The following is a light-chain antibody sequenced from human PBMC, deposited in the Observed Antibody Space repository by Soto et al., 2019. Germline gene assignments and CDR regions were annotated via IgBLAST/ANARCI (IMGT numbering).Light chain of an antibody. CDR1: QSVSSTY. CDR2: GAS. Sequence: EIVLTQSPGTLSLSPGERATLSCRASQSVSSTYFAWYQQKPGQDPRLLIYGASRRATGIPDRFSGSGSGTDFTLTISRLEPEDFAVYYCQHYVTTPWTFGQGTKVEI. V-gene: IGKV3-20*01. CDR3: QHYVTTPWT. J-gene: IGKJ1*01.